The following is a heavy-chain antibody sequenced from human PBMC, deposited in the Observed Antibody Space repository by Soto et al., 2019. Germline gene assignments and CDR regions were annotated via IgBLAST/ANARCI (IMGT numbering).Heavy chain of an antibody. V-gene: IGHV1-24*01. CDR1: GYTLTELS. CDR3: ATPRYSYGYDLWFYFDY. J-gene: IGHJ4*02. D-gene: IGHD5-18*01. CDR2: FDPEDGET. Sequence: ASVKVSFKVSGYTLTELSMHWVRQAPGKGLEWMGGFDPEDGETIYAQKFQGRVTMTEDTSTDTAYMELSSLRSEDTAVYYCATPRYSYGYDLWFYFDYWGQGTLVTVSS.